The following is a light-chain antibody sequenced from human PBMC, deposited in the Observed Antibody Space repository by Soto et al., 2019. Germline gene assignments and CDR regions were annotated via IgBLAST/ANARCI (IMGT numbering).Light chain of an antibody. Sequence: QSALTQPASVSGSPGQSITISCTGSSSDVGSYQYVSWYQQHPGKVPKVMIYDVSSRPSGVSDRFSGSKSGNTASLTISGLQAEDEADYYCSSSTSSSTDDVFGTGTKVTVL. CDR3: SSSTSSSTDDV. CDR1: SSDVGSYQY. J-gene: IGLJ1*01. V-gene: IGLV2-14*01. CDR2: DVS.